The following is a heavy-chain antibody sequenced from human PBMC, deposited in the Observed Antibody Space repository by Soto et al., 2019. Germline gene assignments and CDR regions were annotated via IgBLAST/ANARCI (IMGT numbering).Heavy chain of an antibody. J-gene: IGHJ4*02. CDR2: ISAYNGNT. V-gene: IGHV1-18*01. D-gene: IGHD3-10*01. CDR1: GYTFTNYA. Sequence: GASVKVSCKASGYTFTNYAISWVRQAPGQGLEWMGWISAYNGNTNYAQKLQGRVTMTTGTSTSSASMELRSLRSDDTAVYYCARAWFGDFVYYFDYWGQGTLVTVSS. CDR3: ARAWFGDFVYYFDY.